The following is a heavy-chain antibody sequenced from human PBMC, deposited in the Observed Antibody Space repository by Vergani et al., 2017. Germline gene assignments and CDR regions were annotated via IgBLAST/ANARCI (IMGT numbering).Heavy chain of an antibody. CDR1: GFSFNSYC. Sequence: DVHLAESGGGFFQPGGSLRLSCSASGFSFNSYCMHWVRQVPGKGLFWVSRFKSDGSITAYADSVKGRFTISRDNAQNTLYLQMNSRRVEDTGVYYCARARCIETCYMSNWLDSWGQGTLVTVSS. J-gene: IGHJ5*01. V-gene: IGHV3-74*03. CDR2: FKSDGSIT. D-gene: IGHD3-9*01. CDR3: ARARCIETCYMSNWLDS.